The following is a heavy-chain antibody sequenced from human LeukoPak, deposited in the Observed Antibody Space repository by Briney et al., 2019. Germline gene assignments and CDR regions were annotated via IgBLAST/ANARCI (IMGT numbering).Heavy chain of an antibody. Sequence: GGSLRLSCAASGFTFSSYAMSWVRQAPGKGLEWVSSISSSSSYIYYADSVKGRFTISRDNAKNSLYLQMNNLRADDTAVYYCTRDPRHLDYWGQGTLVTVSS. J-gene: IGHJ4*02. CDR1: GFTFSSYA. CDR3: TRDPRHLDY. CDR2: ISSSSSYI. V-gene: IGHV3-21*04.